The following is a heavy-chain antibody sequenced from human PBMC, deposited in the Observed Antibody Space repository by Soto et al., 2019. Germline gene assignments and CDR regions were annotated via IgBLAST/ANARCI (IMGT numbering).Heavy chain of an antibody. CDR3: ARGRLISLYYFDY. J-gene: IGHJ4*02. CDR2: IGPAGDT. V-gene: IGHV3-13*01. Sequence: EVQLVESGGGLVQPGGSLRLSWAAPGFTFSNYDMPWVRKVTGKGLEWVSTIGPAGDTYYPGSVKGRFTISRENAKNSLYLQMNSLRAEDTAVYYCARGRLISLYYFDYWGQGTLVTVSS. D-gene: IGHD2-15*01. CDR1: GFTFSNYD.